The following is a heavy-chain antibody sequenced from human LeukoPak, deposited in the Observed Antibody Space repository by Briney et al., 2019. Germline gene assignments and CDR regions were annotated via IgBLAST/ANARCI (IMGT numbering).Heavy chain of an antibody. CDR1: GFTFSSYG. CDR3: ARDSCGGDCYPYTFDY. D-gene: IGHD2-21*02. V-gene: IGHV3-33*01. Sequence: AGGSLRLSCAASGFTFSSYGMHWVRQAPGKGLEWVAIIWYGGTNKYYAASVKGRFTISTDNSKNTLYLQMNSLRAEDTAVYYCARDSCGGDCYPYTFDYWGQGTLVTVSS. J-gene: IGHJ4*02. CDR2: IWYGGTNK.